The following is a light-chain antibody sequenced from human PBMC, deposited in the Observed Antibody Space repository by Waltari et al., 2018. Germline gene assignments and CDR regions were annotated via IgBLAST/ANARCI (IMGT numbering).Light chain of an antibody. J-gene: IGKJ4*01. CDR3: QQTFMYPS. V-gene: IGKV1-39*01. CDR2: SAS. CDR1: QSVSNF. Sequence: IQMTQSPSSLSASIGDRVTITCRASQSVSNFLNWYQQKPGGAPHLLISSASILQYGVPSLFSGSGSGTEFTLTVSSLHPEDVATYFCQQTFMYPSFGGGTRIEI.